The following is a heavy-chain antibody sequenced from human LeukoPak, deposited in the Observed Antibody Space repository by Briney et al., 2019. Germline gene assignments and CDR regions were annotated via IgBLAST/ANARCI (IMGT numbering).Heavy chain of an antibody. Sequence: GGSLRLSCAASGFTFSSHDMNWVRQAPGKGLEWVSTINGGGVNTHYADSVGGRFTISRDNSKNTLFLQMNSLRDEDTAVYYCAKDLYSNYGPADYWGQGNLVTVSS. CDR3: AKDLYSNYGPADY. CDR2: INGGGVNT. CDR1: GFTFSSHD. J-gene: IGHJ4*02. D-gene: IGHD4-11*01. V-gene: IGHV3-23*01.